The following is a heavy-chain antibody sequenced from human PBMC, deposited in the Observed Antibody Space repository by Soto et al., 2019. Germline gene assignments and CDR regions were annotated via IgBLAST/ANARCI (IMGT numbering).Heavy chain of an antibody. CDR2: ISAYNGNT. CDR3: ASHSPPPRE. J-gene: IGHJ4*02. CDR1: GYTFTSYG. V-gene: IGHV1-18*01. D-gene: IGHD2-21*01. Sequence: QVQLVQSGAEVKKAGASVKVSCKASGYTFTSYGISWVRQAPGQGLEWMGWISAYNGNTNYAQKLQGRVTMTPATSTGTAYMALRSLRSDDTAVYYCASHSPPPREWGQGTLVTVSS.